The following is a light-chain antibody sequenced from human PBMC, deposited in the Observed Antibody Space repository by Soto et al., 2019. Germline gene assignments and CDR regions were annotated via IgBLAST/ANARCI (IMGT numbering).Light chain of an antibody. CDR3: QQYNSYSSWT. J-gene: IGKJ1*01. CDR1: QGIRSD. CDR2: AAS. V-gene: IGKV1-17*01. Sequence: DIQMTQAPSSLSSSVGDRVTITWRVSQGIRSDLGWYQQKPGKAPKLLIYAASSLQSGVPSRFSGSGSGTEFTLTISSLQPDDFATYYCQQYNSYSSWTFGQGTKVDIK.